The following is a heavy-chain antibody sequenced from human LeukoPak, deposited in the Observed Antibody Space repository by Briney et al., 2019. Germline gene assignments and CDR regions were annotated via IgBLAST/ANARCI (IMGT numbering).Heavy chain of an antibody. CDR2: IYYSGST. D-gene: IGHD6-6*01. V-gene: IGHV4-39*01. J-gene: IGHJ5*02. CDR3: ASVPNWFDP. CDR1: GGSISSSSYY. Sequence: SETLSLTCTVSGGSISSSSYYWGWIRQPPGKGLEWIGSIYYSGSTYYNPSLKSRVTISVDTSKNQFSLKLSSVTAADTAVYYCASVPNWFDPWGQGTLVTGSS.